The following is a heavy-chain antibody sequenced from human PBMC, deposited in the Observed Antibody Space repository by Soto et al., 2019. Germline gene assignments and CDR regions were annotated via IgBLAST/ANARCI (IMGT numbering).Heavy chain of an antibody. J-gene: IGHJ3*02. V-gene: IGHV1-69*01. Sequence: QVQLVQSGAEVKKPGSSVKVSCKASGGTFSSYAISWVRQAPGQGLEWMGGIIPIFGTANYAQKFQGRVTITADESTSTAYMELSSLRSEDTAVYYCARDRSYYYDSSDRRHAFDIWGQGTMVTVSS. CDR1: GGTFSSYA. CDR3: ARDRSYYYDSSDRRHAFDI. D-gene: IGHD3-22*01. CDR2: IIPIFGTA.